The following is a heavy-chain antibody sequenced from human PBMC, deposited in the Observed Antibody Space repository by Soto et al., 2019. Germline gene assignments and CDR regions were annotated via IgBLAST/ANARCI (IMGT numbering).Heavy chain of an antibody. V-gene: IGHV1-18*01. CDR1: GYTFTSYG. Sequence: QVHLVQSGAEVKKPGASVKVSCKASGYTFTSYGITWVRQAPGQGLEWMGWISAHNGNTAYAPKLQVRVIVTRDTSTSTAYMELRSLISDDTAVYYCARGRYGDYWGQGALVTVSS. CDR2: ISAHNGNT. CDR3: ARGRYGDY. J-gene: IGHJ4*02. D-gene: IGHD1-1*01.